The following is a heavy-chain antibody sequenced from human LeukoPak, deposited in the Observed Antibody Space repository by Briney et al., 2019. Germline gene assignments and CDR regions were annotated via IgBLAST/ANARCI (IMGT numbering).Heavy chain of an antibody. D-gene: IGHD3-22*01. Sequence: GGSLRLSCAASGFTFSRNGMTWVRQAPGKGLEWVSAISGSGGNTYYADSVKGRFTISRDNSKNTLYLQMNSLRADDTAVYYCAKPGYYYDTSGSYYIDYWGQGTLVTVSS. V-gene: IGHV3-23*01. J-gene: IGHJ4*02. CDR2: ISGSGGNT. CDR1: GFTFSRNG. CDR3: AKPGYYYDTSGSYYIDY.